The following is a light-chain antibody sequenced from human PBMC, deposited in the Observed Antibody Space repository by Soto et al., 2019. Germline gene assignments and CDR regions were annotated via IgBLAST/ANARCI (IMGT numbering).Light chain of an antibody. CDR2: AAS. J-gene: IGKJ2*01. CDR3: QKYNSALYT. Sequence: DIQMTQSPSSLSASVGDRVTITCRASQAISNYLAWYQQKPGKVPKLLIYAASTLQSGVPSRFRGSGSGTDFTLTISSLQPEDVATYYCQKYNSALYTFGQGTKLEIK. V-gene: IGKV1-27*01. CDR1: QAISNY.